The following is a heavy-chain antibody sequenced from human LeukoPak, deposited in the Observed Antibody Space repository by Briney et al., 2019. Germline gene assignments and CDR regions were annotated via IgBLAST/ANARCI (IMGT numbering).Heavy chain of an antibody. CDR2: IYYSGST. Sequence: SQTLSLTCTVSGGSISSGDYYWGWVRQPPGKGLEWIGSIYYSGSTYYNPSLKSRVTISVDTSKNQFSLKLSSVTAADTAVYYCARRSISLSDWFDPWGQGTLVTVSS. V-gene: IGHV4-39*01. D-gene: IGHD3-3*01. J-gene: IGHJ5*02. CDR3: ARRSISLSDWFDP. CDR1: GGSISSGDYY.